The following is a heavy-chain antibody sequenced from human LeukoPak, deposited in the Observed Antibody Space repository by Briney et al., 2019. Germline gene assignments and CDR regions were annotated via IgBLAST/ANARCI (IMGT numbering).Heavy chain of an antibody. CDR1: GFTFSSYA. CDR3: ARDVGGYQRGYFDY. D-gene: IGHD3-22*01. Sequence: GGSLRLSCAASGFTFSSYAMSWVRQAPGKGLEWVSVIYSGCTTYYADSVKGRFTISRDNSKNTLYLQMNSLRAEDTAVYYCARDVGGYQRGYFDYWGQGTLVTVSS. V-gene: IGHV3-53*01. J-gene: IGHJ4*02. CDR2: IYSGCTT.